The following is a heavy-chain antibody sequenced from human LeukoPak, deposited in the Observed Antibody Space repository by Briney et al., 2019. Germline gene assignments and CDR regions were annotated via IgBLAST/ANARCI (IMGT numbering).Heavy chain of an antibody. V-gene: IGHV3-21*01. CDR2: ISGSSSTM. J-gene: IGHJ4*02. CDR3: ARQCSIISCL. D-gene: IGHD2-2*01. CDR1: GFTFSNHY. Sequence: GGSLRLSCAASGFTFSNHYMNWVRQAPGKGLEWVSSISGSSSTMYYADSVKGRFTISRDNAKSSLYLQMDSLRAEDTAIYYCARQCSIISCLWGQGTLVTVSS.